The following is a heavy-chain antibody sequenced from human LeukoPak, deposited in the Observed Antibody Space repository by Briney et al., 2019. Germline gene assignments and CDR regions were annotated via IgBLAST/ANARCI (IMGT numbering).Heavy chain of an antibody. D-gene: IGHD3-10*01. V-gene: IGHV1-2*02. CDR3: ARERLVRGAVITPNWFDP. Sequence: ASVKVSCKASGYTFTGYYMHWVRQAPGQGLEWMGWINPNSGGTNYAQKFQGRVTMTRDTSISTAYMELSRLRSDDTAVYYCARERLVRGAVITPNWFDPWGQGTLVTVSS. CDR1: GYTFTGYY. J-gene: IGHJ5*02. CDR2: INPNSGGT.